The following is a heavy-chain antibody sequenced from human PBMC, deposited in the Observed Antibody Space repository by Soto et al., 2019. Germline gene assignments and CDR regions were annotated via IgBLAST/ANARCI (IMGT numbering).Heavy chain of an antibody. CDR2: ISYDGYNK. Sequence: GGSLRLSCAASGFTFSTYSMHWVRQAPGKGLEWVALISYDGYNKYYANSVKGRFTISRDNSKNTLYLQMNSLRAEDTAVYYCERGWGNIVEVKAAIGGSFDYWGHGTLVTVSS. J-gene: IGHJ4*01. CDR1: GFTFSTYS. D-gene: IGHD2-2*02. V-gene: IGHV3-30-3*01. CDR3: ERGWGNIVEVKAAIGGSFDY.